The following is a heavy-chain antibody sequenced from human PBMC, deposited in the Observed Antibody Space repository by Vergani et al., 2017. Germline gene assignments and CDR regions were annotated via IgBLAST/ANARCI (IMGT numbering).Heavy chain of an antibody. V-gene: IGHV3-23*01. CDR3: AKDRSSSGYANAFDI. Sequence: EVQLLESGGGLVQPGGSLRLSCAASGFTFSRYAMSWVRQAPGKGLEWGSAISGSGVSTYYADSVKGRFTISRDNSKNTLYLQLNSLRAEDTAVYYCAKDRSSSGYANAFDIWGQGTMVTVSS. J-gene: IGHJ3*02. D-gene: IGHD3-22*01. CDR2: ISGSGVST. CDR1: GFTFSRYA.